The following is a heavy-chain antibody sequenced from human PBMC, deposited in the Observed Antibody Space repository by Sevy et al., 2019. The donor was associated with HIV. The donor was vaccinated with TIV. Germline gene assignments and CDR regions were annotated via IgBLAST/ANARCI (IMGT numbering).Heavy chain of an antibody. V-gene: IGHV3-23*01. Sequence: GGSLRLSCAASGFNFRDYAMTWVRQAPGKGLEWVSGFSGSGSSTDYADSVKGRFTISRDNSKNMLYLQMNSLRAEDTAIYYCVKDRFISGWIGNHKPSYHYGMDVWGQGTTVTVSS. CDR3: VKDRFISGWIGNHKPSYHYGMDV. CDR1: GFNFRDYA. J-gene: IGHJ6*02. D-gene: IGHD6-19*01. CDR2: FSGSGSST.